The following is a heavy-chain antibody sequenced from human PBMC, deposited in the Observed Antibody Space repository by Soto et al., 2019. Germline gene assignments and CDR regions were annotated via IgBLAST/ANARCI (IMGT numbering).Heavy chain of an antibody. V-gene: IGHV4-39*01. CDR2: IYYSGST. CDR3: ARRGGEYAPGMDV. D-gene: IGHD4-17*01. J-gene: IGHJ6*02. Sequence: PSETLSLTCTVSGGSISSSSYYWGWIRQPPGKGLEWIGSIYYSGSTYYNPSLKSRVTISVDTSKNQFSLKLSSVTAADTAVYYCARRGGEYAPGMDVWGQGTTVTVSS. CDR1: GGSISSSSYY.